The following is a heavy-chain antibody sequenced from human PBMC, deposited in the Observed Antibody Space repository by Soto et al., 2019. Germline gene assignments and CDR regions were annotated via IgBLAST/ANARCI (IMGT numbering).Heavy chain of an antibody. Sequence: GRSLRLSCAASGFTFSNYGMHWVRQAPGKGLEWVAIIWYDGSNDYYVDSVKGRFTISRDNSKNTLSLQMNSLRAEDTAVYYCARDRWEFQLFYYGLDVWGQGTTVTVSS. CDR2: IWYDGSND. CDR3: ARDRWEFQLFYYGLDV. D-gene: IGHD1-26*01. CDR1: GFTFSNYG. J-gene: IGHJ6*02. V-gene: IGHV3-33*01.